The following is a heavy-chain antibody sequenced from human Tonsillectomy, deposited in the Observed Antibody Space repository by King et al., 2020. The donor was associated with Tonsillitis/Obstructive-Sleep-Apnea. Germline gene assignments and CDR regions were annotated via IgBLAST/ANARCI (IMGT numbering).Heavy chain of an antibody. D-gene: IGHD6-19*01. CDR2: ISSSSSTI. V-gene: IGHV3-48*02. CDR3: ARAGQWLAPGGGYYFDY. CDR1: GFTFSSYS. Sequence: VQLVESGGGLVQPGGSLRLSCAASGFTFSSYSMNWVRQAPGKGLEGVSYISSSSSTIYYAVSVKGRFTISRDNAKNTLYLQMNSLRDEDTAVYYCARAGQWLAPGGGYYFDYWGQGTLVTVSS. J-gene: IGHJ4*02.